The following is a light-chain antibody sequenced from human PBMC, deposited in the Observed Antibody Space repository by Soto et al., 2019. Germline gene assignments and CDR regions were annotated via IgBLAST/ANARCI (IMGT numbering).Light chain of an antibody. CDR2: DVS. CDR1: SSDVGGYNY. CDR3: SSYTSSSTYA. J-gene: IGLJ1*01. Sequence: QSVLTQPASVSGSPGQSITISCTGTSSDVGGYNYVSWYQQHPGKAPKLMIYDVSNRPSGVSNRFSGSKSGNTASLTISGLQADDEADHYCSSYTSSSTYAFGTGTKVTV. V-gene: IGLV2-14*01.